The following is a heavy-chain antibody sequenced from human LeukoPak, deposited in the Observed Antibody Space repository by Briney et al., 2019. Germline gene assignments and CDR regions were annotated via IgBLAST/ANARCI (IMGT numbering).Heavy chain of an antibody. CDR2: IYYSGST. V-gene: IGHV4-59*01. CDR1: GFTFSNAW. J-gene: IGHJ3*02. CDR3: AKNDGGAFDI. D-gene: IGHD3-16*01. Sequence: PGGSLRLSCAASGFTFSNAWMSWIRQPPGKGLEWIGYIYYSGSTNYNPSLKSRVTISVDTSKNQFSLKLSSVTAADTAVYYCAKNDGGAFDIWGQGTMVTVSS.